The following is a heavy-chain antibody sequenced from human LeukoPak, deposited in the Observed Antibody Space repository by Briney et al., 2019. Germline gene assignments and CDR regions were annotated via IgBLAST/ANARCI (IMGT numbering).Heavy chain of an antibody. CDR1: GGSFSGYY. V-gene: IGHV4-34*01. CDR2: INHSGST. J-gene: IGHJ3*02. CDR3: ARVRAAGSFDI. Sequence: PSETLSLACAVYGGSFSGYYWTWIRQPPGKGLEWIGEINHSGSTNYNPSLKSRVTISVDTSRNQFSLILTSVTAADTAVYFCARVRAAGSFDIWGQGRMVSVSS.